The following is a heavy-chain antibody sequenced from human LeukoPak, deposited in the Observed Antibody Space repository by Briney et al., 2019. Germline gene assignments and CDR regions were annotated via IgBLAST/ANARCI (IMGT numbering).Heavy chain of an antibody. D-gene: IGHD6-19*01. CDR3: ARGGRLDSYNSMDG. J-gene: IGHJ6*03. CDR2: ISGYKTKT. CDR1: GYTFTSYG. Sequence: ASVKVSCKASGYTFTSYGINWVRQAPGQGLDWMGWISGYKTKTDYAQKFQGRVTMTTDTSTSTAYMELRSLRSDDTAVYYCARGGRLDSYNSMDGWGQGTTVTLSS. V-gene: IGHV1-18*01.